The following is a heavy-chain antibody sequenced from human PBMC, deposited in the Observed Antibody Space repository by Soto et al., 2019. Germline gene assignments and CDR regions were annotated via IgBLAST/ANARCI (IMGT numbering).Heavy chain of an antibody. J-gene: IGHJ4*02. V-gene: IGHV3-64*01. D-gene: IGHD1-7*01. CDR3: VGRVSGNYDY. CDR1: GFTFSSYD. CDR2: ISSNGGTT. Sequence: EVQLAESGGGMVQPGGSLRLSCVASGFTFSSYDMHWVRQAPGKGLEYVSSISSNGGTTYYGNSVKGRFTISRDNSKNTLYLQMGILRAEEMACYYCVGRVSGNYDYWGQGTLVTVSS.